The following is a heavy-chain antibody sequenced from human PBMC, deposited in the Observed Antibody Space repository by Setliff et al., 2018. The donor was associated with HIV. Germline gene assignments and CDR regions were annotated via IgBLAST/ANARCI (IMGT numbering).Heavy chain of an antibody. CDR3: ASGQWLEHAFDI. CDR1: GGSIGIRSYF. J-gene: IGHJ3*02. Sequence: SETLSLTCTVSGGSIGIRSYFWGWIRQPPGKGLEWIGSVYSSGSTYYNPSLKSRVTVSVDTSKDQSSLRLSSVTVADTAVYYCASGQWLEHAFDIWGQGTVVTVSS. CDR2: VYSSGST. D-gene: IGHD6-19*01. V-gene: IGHV4-39*01.